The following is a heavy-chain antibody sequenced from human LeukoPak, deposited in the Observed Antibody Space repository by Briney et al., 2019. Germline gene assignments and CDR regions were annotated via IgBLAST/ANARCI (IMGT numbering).Heavy chain of an antibody. CDR2: IYYSGST. CDR1: GVSVSSGSYY. D-gene: IGHD3-10*01. CDR3: ARLAGVMY. V-gene: IGHV4-61*01. Sequence: PSETLSLTCAVSGVSVSSGSYYWSWLRQPPGKGLEWIGYIYYSGSTNYNPSLKSRVTISVDTSKNQFSLKLSSVTAADTAVYYCARLAGVMYWGQGTLVTVSS. J-gene: IGHJ4*02.